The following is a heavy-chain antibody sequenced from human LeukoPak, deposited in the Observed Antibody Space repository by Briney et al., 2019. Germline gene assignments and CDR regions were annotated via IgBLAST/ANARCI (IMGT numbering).Heavy chain of an antibody. D-gene: IGHD2-8*02. CDR1: GFTLSDYY. CDR2: ISYTGDSI. Sequence: GSLRLSCAASGFTLSDYYMIWIRQAPGKGLEWVSYISYTGDSIYYADSVKGRFTISRDNAKNSLYLQMNSLRAEDTAVYYCARDNPGGNFDYWGQGTLVTVSS. CDR3: ARDNPGGNFDY. V-gene: IGHV3-11*01. J-gene: IGHJ4*02.